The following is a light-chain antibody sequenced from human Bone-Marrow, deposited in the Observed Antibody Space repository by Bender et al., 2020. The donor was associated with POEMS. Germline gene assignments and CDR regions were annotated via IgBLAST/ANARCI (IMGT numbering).Light chain of an antibody. CDR3: GTWDSSLSAVV. V-gene: IGLV3-1*01. CDR2: QDT. CDR1: DLGDKY. J-gene: IGLJ2*01. Sequence: SYEVTQPPSVSVSPGQTASITCSGDDLGDKYVAWYQQKPGQSPVLVIYQDTKRPSGIPERFSGSKSGTSGTLGITGLQTGDEADYYCGTWDSSLSAVVFGGGTKLTVL.